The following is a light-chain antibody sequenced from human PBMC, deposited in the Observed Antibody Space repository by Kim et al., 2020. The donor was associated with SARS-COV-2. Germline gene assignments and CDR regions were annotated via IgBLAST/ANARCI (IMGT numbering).Light chain of an antibody. V-gene: IGLV1-44*01. CDR3: AAWDDSLNGYV. Sequence: GPSVTISCSGSSSNIGRYTVNWYQKLPGKAPTLVMYKSNQRPSGVPDRVSGSKSGTSAALAISGLQSEDEADYYCAAWDDSLNGYVFGTGTKVTVL. J-gene: IGLJ1*01. CDR1: SSNIGRYT. CDR2: KSN.